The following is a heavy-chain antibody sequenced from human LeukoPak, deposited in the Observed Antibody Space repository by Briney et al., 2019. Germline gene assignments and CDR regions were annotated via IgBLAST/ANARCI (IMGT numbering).Heavy chain of an antibody. CDR2: INHSGST. CDR1: GGSFSGYY. CDR3: ARVSKKYYYDSSGYYYVYYYYMDV. J-gene: IGHJ6*03. Sequence: PSETLSLTCAVYGGSFSGYYWSWIRQPPGKGLEWIGEINHSGSTNYNPSLKSRVTISVDTSKNQFSLKLSSVTAADTAVYYCARVSKKYYYDSSGYYYVYYYYMDVWGKGTTVTVSS. D-gene: IGHD3-22*01. V-gene: IGHV4-34*01.